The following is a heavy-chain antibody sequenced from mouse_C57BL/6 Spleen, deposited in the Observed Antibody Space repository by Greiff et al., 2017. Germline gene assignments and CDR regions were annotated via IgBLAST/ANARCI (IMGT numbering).Heavy chain of an antibody. CDR1: GYSFTGYY. CDR3: ARWDYGSSYPFAY. J-gene: IGHJ3*01. D-gene: IGHD1-1*01. V-gene: IGHV1-42*01. Sequence: EVQLVESGPELVKPGASVKISCKASGYSFTGYYMNWVKQSPEKSLEWIGEINPSTGGTTYNQKFKAKATLTVDKSSSTAYMQLKSLTSEDSAVYYCARWDYGSSYPFAYWGQGTLVTVSA. CDR2: INPSTGGT.